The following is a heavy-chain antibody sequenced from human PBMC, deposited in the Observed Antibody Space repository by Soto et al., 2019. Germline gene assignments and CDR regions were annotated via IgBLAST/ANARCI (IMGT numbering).Heavy chain of an antibody. CDR1: GFTFSSYT. J-gene: IGHJ1*01. V-gene: IGHV3-21*01. D-gene: IGHD1-26*01. Sequence: GGPRILSCAPSGFTFSSYTMNWVRQAPGKGLEWVSSISSSSSYIYSADSVKGRFTISRDNAKNSLYLQMNSLRAEDTAIYYCARRDPGAYFQHWGQGTLVTVSS. CDR2: ISSSSSYI. CDR3: ARRDPGAYFQH.